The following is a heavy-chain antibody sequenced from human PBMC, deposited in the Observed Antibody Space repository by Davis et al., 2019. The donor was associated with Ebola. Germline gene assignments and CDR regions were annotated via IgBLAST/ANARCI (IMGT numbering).Heavy chain of an antibody. CDR2: LGTSADT. Sequence: GSLSLSCAASASAMRTYVMSRVRQAPGKGLEWVATLGTSADTYYADSLKGRFTISRDNSKNTLHLQINSLRVEDTAIYYCAKDTSNVWFDVWGQGTMVTVSS. CDR1: ASAMRTYV. CDR3: AKDTSNVWFDV. D-gene: IGHD6-19*01. J-gene: IGHJ3*01. V-gene: IGHV3-23*01.